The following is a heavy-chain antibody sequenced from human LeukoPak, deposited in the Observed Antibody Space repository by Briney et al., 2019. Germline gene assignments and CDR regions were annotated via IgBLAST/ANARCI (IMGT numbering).Heavy chain of an antibody. D-gene: IGHD3-22*01. CDR2: IIGSGSGT. CDR1: GFTFSSYG. CDR3: ARGGSGYVDP. Sequence: GGSLRLSCAASGFTFSSYGMSWVRQAPGKGLQWVSVIIGSGSGTYYADSVKGRFTISRDNSRNTLYLQMNSLRAEDTAVYYCARGGSGYVDPWGQGTLVTVSS. J-gene: IGHJ5*02. V-gene: IGHV3-23*01.